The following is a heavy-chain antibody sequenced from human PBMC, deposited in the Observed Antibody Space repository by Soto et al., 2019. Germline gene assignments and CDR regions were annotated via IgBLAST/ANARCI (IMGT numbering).Heavy chain of an antibody. J-gene: IGHJ6*03. CDR2: INHSGST. V-gene: IGHV4-34*01. CDR1: GGSFSGYY. CDR3: ARGGYCSGGSCYPDYYYYYYMDV. D-gene: IGHD2-15*01. Sequence: SETLSLTCAVYGGSFSGYYWSWIRQPPGKGLEWIGEINHSGSTNYNPSLKSRVTISVDTSKNQFSLKLSSVTAADTAVYYCARGGYCSGGSCYPDYYYYYYMDVWGKGTTVTVSS.